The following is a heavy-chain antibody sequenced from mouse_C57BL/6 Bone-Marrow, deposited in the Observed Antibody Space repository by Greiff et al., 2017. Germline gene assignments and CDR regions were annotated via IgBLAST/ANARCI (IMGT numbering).Heavy chain of an antibody. D-gene: IGHD1-1*01. Sequence: EVKVEESGPSLVRPSQTLSLTCTVTGFSINSDCYWIWIRQFPGNKLEYIGYTFYSGITYYNPSLESRTYITRDTSKNQFSLKLSSVTTEDTATYYCATRGYYYGSSSYWYFDVWGTGTTVTVSS. J-gene: IGHJ1*03. V-gene: IGHV3-3*01. CDR3: ATRGYYYGSSSYWYFDV. CDR2: TFYSGIT. CDR1: GFSINSDCY.